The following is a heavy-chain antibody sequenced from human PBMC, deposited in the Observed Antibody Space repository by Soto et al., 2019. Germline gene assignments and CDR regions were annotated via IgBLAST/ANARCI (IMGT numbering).Heavy chain of an antibody. CDR3: ATDHQWLGDYYYGMDV. Sequence: ASVNVSCKASGYTLIELSIHWVRQAPGKGLEWMGRFDPENGERIYAQKFQGRVTMTEDTSTDTAYMELSSLRSEDTAVYYCATDHQWLGDYYYGMDVWGQGTTVTVSS. CDR2: FDPENGER. CDR1: GYTLIELS. J-gene: IGHJ6*02. V-gene: IGHV1-24*01. D-gene: IGHD6-19*01.